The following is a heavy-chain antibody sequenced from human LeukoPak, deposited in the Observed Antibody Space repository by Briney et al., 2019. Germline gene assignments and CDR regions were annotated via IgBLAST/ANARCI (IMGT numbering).Heavy chain of an antibody. CDR1: GFTFSSYS. Sequence: GGSLRLSCAASGFTFSSYSMNWVRQAPGKGLEWVSSISSGSSFIYYADSVKGRFTISRDNAKNSLYLQMNSLRAEDTAVYYCASSSSYDYWGRGTLVTVSS. CDR2: ISSGSSFI. V-gene: IGHV3-21*01. J-gene: IGHJ4*02. CDR3: ASSSSYDY. D-gene: IGHD6-6*01.